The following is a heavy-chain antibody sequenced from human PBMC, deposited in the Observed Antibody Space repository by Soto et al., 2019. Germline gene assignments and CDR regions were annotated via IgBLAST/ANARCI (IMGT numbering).Heavy chain of an antibody. V-gene: IGHV3-21*01. Sequence: GSLRLSCAASGFTFSSYSMNWVRQAPGEGLEWVSSISSSSSYIYYADSVKGRFTISRDNAKNSLYLQMNSLRAEDTAVYYCARDPRFTQAPTEYNSGYEDYWGQGTLVTVPS. CDR2: ISSSSSYI. CDR1: GFTFSSYS. J-gene: IGHJ4*02. D-gene: IGHD5-12*01. CDR3: ARDPRFTQAPTEYNSGYEDY.